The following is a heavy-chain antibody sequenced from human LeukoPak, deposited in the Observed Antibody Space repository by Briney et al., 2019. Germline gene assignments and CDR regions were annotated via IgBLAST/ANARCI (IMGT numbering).Heavy chain of an antibody. CDR2: IRYDGSNK. J-gene: IGHJ6*03. CDR1: GLTFSSYG. D-gene: IGHD2-2*01. Sequence: GGSLRLSCAASGLTFSSYGMHWVRQAPGKGLEWVAFIRYDGSNKYYADSVKGRFTISRDNSKNTLYLQMNSLRAEDTAVYYCAKDDIVVVPAARDYYYYMDVWGKGTTVTVSS. CDR3: AKDDIVVVPAARDYYYYMDV. V-gene: IGHV3-30*02.